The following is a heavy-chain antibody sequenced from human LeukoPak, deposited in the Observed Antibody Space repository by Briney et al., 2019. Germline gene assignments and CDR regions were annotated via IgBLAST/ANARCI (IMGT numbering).Heavy chain of an antibody. J-gene: IGHJ4*02. CDR2: IYPDDSDT. CDR3: ARPPYYGGNSFDY. CDR1: GYSFSNYW. V-gene: IGHV5-51*01. Sequence: GESLKISCKGSGYSFSNYWIDWVRQMPGKGLEWMGIIYPDDSDTRYSPSFQGQVTISVDKSINTAYLQWSSLKASDTAMYYCARPPYYGGNSFDYWGQGTLVTVSS. D-gene: IGHD4-23*01.